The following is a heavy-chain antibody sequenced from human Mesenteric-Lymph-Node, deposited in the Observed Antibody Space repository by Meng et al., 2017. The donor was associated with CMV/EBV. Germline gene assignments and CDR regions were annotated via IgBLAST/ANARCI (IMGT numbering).Heavy chain of an antibody. J-gene: IGHJ3*02. V-gene: IGHV1-18*01. CDR3: ARDRINGIVGATLGDAFDI. Sequence: ASVKVSCKASGYTFTSYGISWVRQAPGQGLEWMGWISAYNGNTNYAQKLQGRVTMTTDTSTSTAYMELRSLRSDDTAVYYCARDRINGIVGATLGDAFDIWGQGTMVTVS. D-gene: IGHD1-26*01. CDR2: ISAYNGNT. CDR1: GYTFTSYG.